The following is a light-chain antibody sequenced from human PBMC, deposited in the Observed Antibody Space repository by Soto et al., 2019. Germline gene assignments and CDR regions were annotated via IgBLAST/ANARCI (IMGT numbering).Light chain of an antibody. Sequence: VVLTHSPDPLSLSPGERAILSCSASQSVSSSYLAWYQHKPGQAPRLLIYGASSRATGIPDRFSGSGSGTDFTLTISRLEPEDFAVYYCQQYGRSQETFGQGTKVDIK. V-gene: IGKV3-20*01. CDR1: QSVSSSY. J-gene: IGKJ1*01. CDR3: QQYGRSQET. CDR2: GAS.